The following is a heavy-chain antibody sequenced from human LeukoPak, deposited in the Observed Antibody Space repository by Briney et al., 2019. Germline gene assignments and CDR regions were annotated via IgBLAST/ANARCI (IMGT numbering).Heavy chain of an antibody. CDR2: IYYSVVT. J-gene: IGHJ4*02. V-gene: IGHV4-31*03. CDR3: ARVRFLEWLPFDY. Sequence: SQTLSLTCTFSVGSIRSGVYYCSWIRQRPGKCLGWNGPIYYSVVTYYNPSLESRVTISVDTTKKQYSLNLSSVTAADTAVYYCARVRFLEWLPFDYWGQGTLVTVSS. D-gene: IGHD3-3*01. CDR1: VGSIRSGVYY.